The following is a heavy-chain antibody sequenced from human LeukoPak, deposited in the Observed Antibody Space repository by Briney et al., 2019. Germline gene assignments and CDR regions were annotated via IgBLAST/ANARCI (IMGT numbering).Heavy chain of an antibody. V-gene: IGHV3-48*04. D-gene: IGHD4-17*01. CDR2: ISSSSDTI. CDR3: ARVRRMTTVTSWFDP. CDR1: GFTFSSYS. J-gene: IGHJ5*02. Sequence: PGGSLRLSCAASGFTFSSYSINWVRQAPGKGPEWISYISSSSDTIKYADSVAGRFTISRDNAKNSLYLQMNSLRAEDTAVYYCARVRRMTTVTSWFDPWGQGTLVTVSS.